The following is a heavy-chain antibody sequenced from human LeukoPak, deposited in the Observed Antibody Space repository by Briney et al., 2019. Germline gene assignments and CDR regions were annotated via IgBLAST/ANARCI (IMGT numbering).Heavy chain of an antibody. CDR3: ARELRLTTAYYFDY. V-gene: IGHV4-31*03. CDR1: GGSISSGDYY. D-gene: IGHD4-11*01. CDR2: IYYSGST. Sequence: PSETLSLTCTVSGGSISSGDYYWSWIRQHPGKGLEWIGYIYYSGSTHYNPSLKSRVTISVDTSKNQFSLKLNSVTAADTAVYYCARELRLTTAYYFDYWGQGTLVTVSS. J-gene: IGHJ4*02.